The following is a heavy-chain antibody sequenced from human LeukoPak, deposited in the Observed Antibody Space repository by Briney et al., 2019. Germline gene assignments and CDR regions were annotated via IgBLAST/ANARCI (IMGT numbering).Heavy chain of an antibody. V-gene: IGHV1-2*02. CDR1: GYTFTGYY. J-gene: IGHJ4*02. Sequence: AASVKVSCKASGYTFTGYYMHWVRQAPGQGLEWMGWINPNSGGTNYAQKFQGRVTMTRDTSISTAYMELSSLRSEDTAVYYCARESEGAAAGSSELFDYWGQGTLVTVSS. CDR2: INPNSGGT. CDR3: ARESEGAAAGSSELFDY. D-gene: IGHD6-13*01.